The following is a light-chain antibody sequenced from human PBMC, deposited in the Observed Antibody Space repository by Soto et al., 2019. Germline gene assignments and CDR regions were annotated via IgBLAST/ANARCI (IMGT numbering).Light chain of an antibody. CDR1: SSNIGSNS. V-gene: IGLV1-44*01. Sequence: QSVLTQPPSASGTPGQTVTISCSGSSSNIGSNSVNWYQQLPGAAPSLLIYSDDQRPSGVPDRFSGSKSGTSASLAISGLQSEDEADYFCAVWDETLIEGFGTGTKVTVL. CDR2: SDD. CDR3: AVWDETLIEG. J-gene: IGLJ1*01.